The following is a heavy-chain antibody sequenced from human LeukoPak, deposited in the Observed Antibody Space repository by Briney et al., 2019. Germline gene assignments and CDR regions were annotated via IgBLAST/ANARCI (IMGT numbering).Heavy chain of an antibody. CDR3: ARVMIAVAGKRISGGMDV. D-gene: IGHD6-19*01. Sequence: SETLSLTCTVSGGSISSYYWSWIRQPAGKGLEWIGRIYTSGSTNYNPSLKSRVTMSVDTSKNQFSLKLSSVTAADTAVYYCARVMIAVAGKRISGGMDVWGQGTTVTVSS. CDR1: GGSISSYY. J-gene: IGHJ6*02. V-gene: IGHV4-4*07. CDR2: IYTSGST.